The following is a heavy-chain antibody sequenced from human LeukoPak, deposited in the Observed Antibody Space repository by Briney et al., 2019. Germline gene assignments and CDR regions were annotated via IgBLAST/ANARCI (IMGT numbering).Heavy chain of an antibody. D-gene: IGHD2-8*01. CDR3: ARDVAPLYFTNGVCYPVPNIDY. V-gene: IGHV3-30*03. Sequence: PGGSLRLSCAASGFTFSSYGMHWVRQAPGKGLEWVGVISYDGSNKYYADSVKGRFTISRDNSKTTLYLQMNSLRAEDTAVYYCARDVAPLYFTNGVCYPVPNIDYWGQGTLVTVSS. CDR2: ISYDGSNK. CDR1: GFTFSSYG. J-gene: IGHJ4*02.